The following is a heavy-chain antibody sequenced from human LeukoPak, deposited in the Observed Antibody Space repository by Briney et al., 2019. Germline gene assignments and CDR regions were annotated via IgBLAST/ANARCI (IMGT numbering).Heavy chain of an antibody. D-gene: IGHD5-24*01. CDR2: ISYDGSDK. CDR3: AKDLSRGGAFDY. CDR1: GFAFSAYA. V-gene: IGHV3-30*18. Sequence: GGSVRLSCAASGFAFSAYAMHWVRQAPGKGLEWVAVISYDGSDKYYSDSVKGRFTISRDNSKNTLYLQVNSLRAEDTAVYYCAKDLSRGGAFDYWGQETLVTVSS. J-gene: IGHJ4*02.